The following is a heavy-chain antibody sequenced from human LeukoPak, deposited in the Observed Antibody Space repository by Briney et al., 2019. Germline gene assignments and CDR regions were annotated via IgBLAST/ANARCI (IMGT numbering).Heavy chain of an antibody. D-gene: IGHD6-19*01. J-gene: IGHJ5*02. V-gene: IGHV1-2*02. CDR3: ARDAVAGEYNWFDP. CDR2: INPNSGGT. CDR1: GYTFTGYY. Sequence: ASVKVSCKASGYTFTGYYMHWVRQAPGQGLEWMGWINPNSGGTNYAQKFQGRVTMTRDTSISTVYMELSRLRSDDTAVYYCARDAVAGEYNWFDPWGQGTLVTVSS.